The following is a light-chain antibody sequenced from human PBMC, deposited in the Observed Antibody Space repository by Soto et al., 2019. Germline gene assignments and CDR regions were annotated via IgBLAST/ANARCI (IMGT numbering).Light chain of an antibody. CDR3: QQRSNWPPLT. J-gene: IGKJ5*01. CDR1: QSVRSN. CDR2: GAS. V-gene: IGKV3-11*01. Sequence: EIVMTQSPATLSVSPGERVTLSCRASQSVRSNLAWYQQKPGQAPRLLIYGASNRATGVPARFSGSGSGTDFTLTISSLEPEDFAVYYCQQRSNWPPLTFGQGTRLEIK.